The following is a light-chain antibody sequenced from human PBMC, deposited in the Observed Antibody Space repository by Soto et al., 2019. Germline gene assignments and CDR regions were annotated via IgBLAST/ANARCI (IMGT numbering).Light chain of an antibody. CDR3: QKYNNALT. CDR2: AAS. V-gene: IGKV1-27*01. CDR1: QGISNY. Sequence: DIQMTQSPSSLSASVGDRVTITCLASQGISNYLAWYQQKSGKVPKLLIYAASTLQSGVPSRFSGSGSGTEFTLTISSLQPEDVATYYCQKYNNALTFGGGTKVEIK. J-gene: IGKJ4*01.